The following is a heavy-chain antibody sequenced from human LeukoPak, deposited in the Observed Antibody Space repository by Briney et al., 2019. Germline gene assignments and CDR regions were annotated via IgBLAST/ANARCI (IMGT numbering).Heavy chain of an antibody. D-gene: IGHD3-10*01. V-gene: IGHV3-20*04. CDR3: TRDSSLVRGVIRGAFDY. CDR2: INWNGGST. CDR1: GFTFDDYG. Sequence: GGSLRLSCAASGFTFDDYGMSWVRQAPGKGLEWVSGINWNGGSTGYADSVKGRFTISRDNAKNSLYLQMNSLRAEDTALYYCTRDSSLVRGVIRGAFDYWGQGTLVTVSS. J-gene: IGHJ4*02.